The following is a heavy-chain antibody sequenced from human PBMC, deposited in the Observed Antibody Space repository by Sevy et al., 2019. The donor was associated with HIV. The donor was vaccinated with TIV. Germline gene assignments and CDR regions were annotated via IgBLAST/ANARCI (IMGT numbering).Heavy chain of an antibody. CDR1: GGTFSSYA. V-gene: IGHV1-69*13. D-gene: IGHD3-3*01. J-gene: IGHJ6*02. Sequence: ASVKVSCKASGGTFSSYAISWVRQAPGQGLEWMGGIIPIFGTANYAQKFQGRVTITADESTSTAYMELSSLRSEDTAMYYCASRNPTIFGVDPEDYYYGMDVWGQGTTVTVSS. CDR3: ASRNPTIFGVDPEDYYYGMDV. CDR2: IIPIFGTA.